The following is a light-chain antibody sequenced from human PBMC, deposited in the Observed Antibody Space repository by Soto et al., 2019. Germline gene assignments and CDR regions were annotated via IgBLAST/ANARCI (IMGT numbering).Light chain of an antibody. V-gene: IGLV2-14*03. J-gene: IGLJ1*01. CDR1: SSDVGGFNS. Sequence: QSVLTQPASVSGSPGQSITISCTGTSSDVGGFNSVSWYQLRPGTAPKLILYDVVDRPSGVSYRFSGSKSGNTASLPFFGLKAADEADYFCSSYTSTMTNFFGSGTKVTVL. CDR3: SSYTSTMTNF. CDR2: DVV.